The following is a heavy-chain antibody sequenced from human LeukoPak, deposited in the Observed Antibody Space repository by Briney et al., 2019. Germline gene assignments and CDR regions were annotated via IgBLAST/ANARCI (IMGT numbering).Heavy chain of an antibody. CDR1: GFTFSSYG. D-gene: IGHD6-19*01. CDR3: AKVAEWLSLNWFDP. V-gene: IGHV3-23*01. J-gene: IGHJ5*02. Sequence: GGTLRLSCAASGFTFSSYGMSWVRQAPGKGLEWVSAISGSGGSTYYADSVKGRFTISRDNSKNTLYLQMNSLRAEDTAVYYCAKVAEWLSLNWFDPWGQGTLVTVSS. CDR2: ISGSGGST.